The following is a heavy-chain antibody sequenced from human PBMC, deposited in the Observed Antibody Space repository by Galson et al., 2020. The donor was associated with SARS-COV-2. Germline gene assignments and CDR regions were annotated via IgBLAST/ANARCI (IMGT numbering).Heavy chain of an antibody. D-gene: IGHD3-10*01. CDR2: IIPIFGTA. CDR3: ARGLRVRGVIINPNYYYYYGMDV. J-gene: IGHJ6*02. V-gene: IGHV1-69*13. Sequence: SVKVSCKASGGTFSSYAISWVRQAPGQGLEWMGGIIPIFGTANYAQKFQGRVTITADESTSTAYMELSSLRSEDTAVYYCARGLRVRGVIINPNYYYYYGMDVWGQGTTVTVSS. CDR1: GGTFSSYA.